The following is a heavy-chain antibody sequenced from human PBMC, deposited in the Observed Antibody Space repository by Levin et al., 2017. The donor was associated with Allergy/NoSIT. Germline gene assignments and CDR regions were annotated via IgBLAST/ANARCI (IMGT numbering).Heavy chain of an antibody. Sequence: ASETLSLTCTVSGDLINNGGYRWTWIRQHPGKGLEWIGNIYYSGSTKYNPSLKSRVTFSLDTSKNQFSLRLSSVTAADTAVYYCATMDMMTGYNWLDPWGQGILVSVSS. V-gene: IGHV4-31*03. J-gene: IGHJ5*02. CDR3: ATMDMMTGYNWLDP. CDR2: IYYSGST. CDR1: GDLINNGGYR. D-gene: IGHD3-9*01.